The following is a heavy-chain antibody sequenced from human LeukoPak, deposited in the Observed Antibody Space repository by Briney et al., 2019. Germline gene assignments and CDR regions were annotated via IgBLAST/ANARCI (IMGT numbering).Heavy chain of an antibody. D-gene: IGHD3-22*01. CDR1: GYTFTGYY. CDR3: ARGRNYYDTSDFYEGDGFDI. V-gene: IGHV1-2*02. CDR2: INPNSGGT. J-gene: IGHJ3*02. Sequence: GASVKVSCKASGYTFTGYYMHWVRQAPGQGLEWMGWINPNSGGTNYAQKFQGRVTMTRDTSISTAYMELSRLRSDDTAVYYCARGRNYYDTSDFYEGDGFDIWDQGTMVTVSS.